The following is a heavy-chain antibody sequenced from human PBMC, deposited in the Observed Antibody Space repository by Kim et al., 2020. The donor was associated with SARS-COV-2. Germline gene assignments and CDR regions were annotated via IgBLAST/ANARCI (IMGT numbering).Heavy chain of an antibody. J-gene: IGHJ4*02. CDR2: IYYSGST. Sequence: SETLSLTCTVSGGSISSYYWSWIRQPPGKGLEWIGYIYYSGSTNYNPSLKSRVTISVDTSKNQFSLNLSSVTAADTAVYYCARLFGLDVLRFLEWPRYFDYWGQGTLVTVSS. D-gene: IGHD3-3*01. CDR1: GGSISSYY. CDR3: ARLFGLDVLRFLEWPRYFDY. V-gene: IGHV4-59*08.